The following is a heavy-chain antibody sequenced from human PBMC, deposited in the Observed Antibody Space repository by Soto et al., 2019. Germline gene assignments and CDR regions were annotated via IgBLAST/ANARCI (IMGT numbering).Heavy chain of an antibody. CDR3: ARIHWAQSSLDY. CDR2: VTHSGTA. Sequence: PSETLSLTCAVSGGSIDSGAFSLSWIRQPPGKSLEWIGYVTHSGTAYSIPSLNGRLTLSVDSSQTQFSLKLTSVTAADSAFYYCARIHWAQSSLDYWGRGILVTVSS. J-gene: IGHJ4*02. V-gene: IGHV4-30-2*01. CDR1: GGSIDSGAFS. D-gene: IGHD6-19*01.